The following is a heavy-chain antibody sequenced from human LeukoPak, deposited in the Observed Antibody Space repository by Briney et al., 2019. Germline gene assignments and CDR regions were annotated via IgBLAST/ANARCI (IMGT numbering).Heavy chain of an antibody. V-gene: IGHV1-46*01. Sequence: ASVKVSCKASGYTFTGYYMHWVRQAPGQGLEWMGIINPSGGSTSYAQKFQGRVTMTRDTSTSTVYMELSSLRSEDTAVYYCARGPLPYSSSWYVVEYFQHWGQGTLVTVSS. CDR1: GYTFTGYY. CDR3: ARGPLPYSSSWYVVEYFQH. J-gene: IGHJ1*01. CDR2: INPSGGST. D-gene: IGHD6-13*01.